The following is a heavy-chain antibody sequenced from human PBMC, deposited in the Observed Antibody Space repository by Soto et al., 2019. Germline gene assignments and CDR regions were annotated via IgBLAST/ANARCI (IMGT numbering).Heavy chain of an antibody. CDR2: IYYSGST. Sequence: SETLSLTCTVSGGSISSYYWSWIRQPPGKGLEWIGYIYYSGSTNYNPSLKSRVTISVDTSKTQFSLNLRSVTAADTAVYYCARDLSAVPRAFDSWGRGTLVTVSS. V-gene: IGHV4-59*01. CDR1: GGSISSYY. D-gene: IGHD6-13*01. J-gene: IGHJ4*02. CDR3: ARDLSAVPRAFDS.